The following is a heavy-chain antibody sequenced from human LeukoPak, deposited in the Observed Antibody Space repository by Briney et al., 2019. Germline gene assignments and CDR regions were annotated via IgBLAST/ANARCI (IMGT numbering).Heavy chain of an antibody. D-gene: IGHD2-2*01. V-gene: IGHV3-11*01. CDR1: GFTFSDYY. J-gene: IGHJ4*02. CDR3: ARSARLLVGYYFDY. Sequence: PGRSLRLSCAASGFTFSDYYMSWIRQAPGKGLEWISYISSSSDNIYYADSVKGRFTISRDNANNSLYLQMNSLRAEDTAVYYCARSARLLVGYYFDYWGQGTLVTVSS. CDR2: ISSSSDNI.